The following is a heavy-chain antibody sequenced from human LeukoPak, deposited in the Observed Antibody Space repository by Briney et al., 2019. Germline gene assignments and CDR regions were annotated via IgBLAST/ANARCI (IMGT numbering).Heavy chain of an antibody. Sequence: PGGSLRLSCAASGFTFSSYNMNWVRQAPGKGLEWVSSISSSSSYIYYADSVKGRFTISRDNAKNSLYLQMNSLRAEDTAVYYCARDREMTLDAFDIWGQGTMVTVSS. J-gene: IGHJ3*02. D-gene: IGHD5-24*01. CDR3: ARDREMTLDAFDI. V-gene: IGHV3-21*01. CDR2: ISSSSSYI. CDR1: GFTFSSYN.